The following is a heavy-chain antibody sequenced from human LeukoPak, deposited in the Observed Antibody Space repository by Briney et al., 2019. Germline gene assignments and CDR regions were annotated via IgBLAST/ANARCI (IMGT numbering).Heavy chain of an antibody. J-gene: IGHJ4*02. CDR3: ARGNILTGYCFDF. V-gene: IGHV4-34*01. CDR1: GGSITGYY. D-gene: IGHD3-9*01. CDR2: IHYTGAT. Sequence: SETLSLTCAVYGGSITGYYWSWIRQTPGRGLEWVGEIHYTGATSYNPSLKSRATISADTSKNQFSLRLSSVTAADTAVYYCARGNILTGYCFDFWGQGALVTVSS.